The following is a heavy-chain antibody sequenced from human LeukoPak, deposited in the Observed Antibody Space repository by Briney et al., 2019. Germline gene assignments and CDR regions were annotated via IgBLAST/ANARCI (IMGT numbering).Heavy chain of an antibody. CDR2: MSGSGGGP. CDR3: AKRGVVIRVILVGFYKEAYYFDS. D-gene: IGHD3-22*01. V-gene: IGHV3-23*01. Sequence: GGSLRLSCAVSGITLSNYGMSWVRKAPGKGLEWVAGMSGSGGGPNYADSVKGRFTVSRDNSKNTLYLQMKSLRAEDTAVYFCAKRGVVIRVILVGFYKEAYYFDSWGQGALVTVSS. CDR1: GITLSNYG. J-gene: IGHJ4*02.